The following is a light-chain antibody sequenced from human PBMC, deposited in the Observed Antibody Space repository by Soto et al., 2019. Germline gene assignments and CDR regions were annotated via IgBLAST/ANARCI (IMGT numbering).Light chain of an antibody. CDR2: EVT. Sequence: QSVLTQPPSVSGSPGQSITISCTGTSSDVGDYNRVSWYQHHPGKAPKLMIFEVTNRPSGISDRFSGFKSGSTASLTISELQPDDEADYYCISFTPSTTTHWVFGGGT. J-gene: IGLJ3*02. V-gene: IGLV2-14*01. CDR1: SSDVGDYNR. CDR3: ISFTPSTTTHWV.